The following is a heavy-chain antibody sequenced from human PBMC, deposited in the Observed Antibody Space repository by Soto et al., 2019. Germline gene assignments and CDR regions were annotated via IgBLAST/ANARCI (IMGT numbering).Heavy chain of an antibody. CDR3: AKGVGDETGLGYCSGGSCYSIDY. Sequence: QVQLVQSGAEVKKPGSSVKVSCKASGGTFSSYTISWVRQAPGQGLEWMGRIIPILGIANYAQKFQGRVTIAADKSTSTAYMELSSLRSEDTAVYYCAKGVGDETGLGYCSGGSCYSIDYWGQGTLVTVSS. D-gene: IGHD2-15*01. CDR2: IIPILGIA. J-gene: IGHJ4*02. CDR1: GGTFSSYT. V-gene: IGHV1-69*02.